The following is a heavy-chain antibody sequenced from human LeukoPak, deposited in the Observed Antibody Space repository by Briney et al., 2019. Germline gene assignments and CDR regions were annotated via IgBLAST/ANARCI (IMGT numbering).Heavy chain of an antibody. V-gene: IGHV3-9*01. D-gene: IGHD2-2*01. J-gene: IGHJ5*02. CDR1: GFTFDDYA. CDR3: AKVEYQLVS. Sequence: GGSLRFSCAASGFTFDDYAMHWVRQAPGKGLEWVSGISWNSGSIGYADSVKGRFTISRDNAKNSLYLQMYSLRAEDTALYYCAKVEYQLVSWGQGTLVTVSS. CDR2: ISWNSGSI.